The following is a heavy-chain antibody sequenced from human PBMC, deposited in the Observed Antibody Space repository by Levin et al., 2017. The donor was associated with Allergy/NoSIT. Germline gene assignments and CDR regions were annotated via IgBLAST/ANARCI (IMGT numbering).Heavy chain of an antibody. CDR1: GGSISSSSYY. V-gene: IGHV4-39*01. J-gene: IGHJ4*02. D-gene: IGHD2-2*01. CDR3: GAPGIKGPAAIGGYFDY. Sequence: SQTLSLTCTVSGGSISSSSYYWGWIRQPPGKGLEWIGSIYYSGSTYYNPSLKSRVTISVDTSKNQFSLKLSSVTAADTAVYYCGAPGIKGPAAIGGYFDYWGQGTLVTVSS. CDR2: IYYSGST.